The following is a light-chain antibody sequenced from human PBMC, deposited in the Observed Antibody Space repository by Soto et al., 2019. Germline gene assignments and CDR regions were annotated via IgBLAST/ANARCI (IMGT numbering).Light chain of an antibody. V-gene: IGKV3D-15*01. CDR2: GAS. CDR1: QSIRSN. J-gene: IGKJ5*01. CDR3: QQYNNWPAIT. Sequence: EIVLTQSPDTLSLSPGETATLSCGASQSIRSNLAWYQQKPGQAPRLLIYGASTRATGIPARFSGSGSGTEFTLTISSLQSEDFAVYYCQQYNNWPAITFGQGTRLEIK.